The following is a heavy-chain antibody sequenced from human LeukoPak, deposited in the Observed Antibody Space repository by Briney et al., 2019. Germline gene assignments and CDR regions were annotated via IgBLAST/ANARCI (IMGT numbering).Heavy chain of an antibody. D-gene: IGHD3-22*01. V-gene: IGHV3-7*01. CDR3: ARSPPLPNYYDSSGYFDS. J-gene: IGHJ4*02. CDR2: IKQEGSEK. CDR1: GFTFSSYW. Sequence: GGSLRLSCAASGFTFSSYWMSWVRQAPGKGLEWGANIKQEGSEKYYVDSVKGRFTISRDNAKTSLYLQMNSLRAEATAVYYCARSPPLPNYYDSSGYFDSWGQGTLVTVSS.